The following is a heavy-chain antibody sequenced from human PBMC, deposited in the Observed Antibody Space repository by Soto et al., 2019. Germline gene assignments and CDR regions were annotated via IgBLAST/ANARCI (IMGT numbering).Heavy chain of an antibody. V-gene: IGHV3-7*04. CDR2: IKKDGSQI. J-gene: IGHJ3*02. D-gene: IGHD3-3*01. Sequence: EVQLVESGGGLVQPGGSLRLSCAASGFSLENYWMTWVRQAPGRGLEWVANIKKDGSQIHYADSGQGRFTISRDNAKNSMYLQMDSLSAEDTAVYYCARDLAPLSDYWYDAFDIWGQGTTVTVSS. CDR3: ARDLAPLSDYWYDAFDI. CDR1: GFSLENYW.